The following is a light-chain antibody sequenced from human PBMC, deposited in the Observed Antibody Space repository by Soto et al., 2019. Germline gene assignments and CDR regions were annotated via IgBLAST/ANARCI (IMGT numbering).Light chain of an antibody. J-gene: IGLJ1*01. CDR2: ENN. CDR1: SSNIGNNY. V-gene: IGLV1-51*02. Sequence: QSVLTQPLSVSAAPGQKVTISCSGSSSNIGNNYVSWYQQLPGTAPKLLIYENNKRPSGIPDRFSGSKSGTSATLGITGLQTGEEADYYCGTWDSSLSALYVFGTGTKVTVL. CDR3: GTWDSSLSALYV.